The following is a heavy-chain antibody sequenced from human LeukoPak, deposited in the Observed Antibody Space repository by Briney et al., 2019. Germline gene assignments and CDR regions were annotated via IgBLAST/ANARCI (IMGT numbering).Heavy chain of an antibody. D-gene: IGHD5-12*01. J-gene: IGHJ4*02. CDR3: ARVGLRRGYSGYDYLDY. Sequence: SETLSLTCTVSGGSLSSYYWSWIRQPPGKGLEWVGYIYYSGSTNYNPSLKSRVTISVDTSKNQFSLKLSSVTAADTAVYYCARVGLRRGYSGYDYLDYWGQGTLVTVSS. CDR2: IYYSGST. CDR1: GGSLSSYY. V-gene: IGHV4-59*01.